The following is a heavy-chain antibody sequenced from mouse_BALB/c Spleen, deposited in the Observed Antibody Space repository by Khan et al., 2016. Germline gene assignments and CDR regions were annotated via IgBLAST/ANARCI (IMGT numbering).Heavy chain of an antibody. D-gene: IGHD1-1*02. CDR1: GFTFNDYY. J-gene: IGHJ1*01. CDR2: ISDGDTYT. Sequence: EVKLVESGGGLVKPGGSLKLSCAASGFTFNDYYMYWVRQTPAKRLEWVATISDGDTYTYYTDSVKGRFTISRDTAKNNLFLQMNSLKSEDTAMYDCARTYGNYGYFDVWGAGTTVTVSS. V-gene: IGHV5-4*02. CDR3: ARTYGNYGYFDV.